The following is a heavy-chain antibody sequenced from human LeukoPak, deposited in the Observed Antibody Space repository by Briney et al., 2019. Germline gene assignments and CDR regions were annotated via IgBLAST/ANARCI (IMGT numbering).Heavy chain of an antibody. CDR2: IYYSGST. Sequence: ASETLSLTCTVSGGSISSSSYYWGWIRQPPGKGLEWIGSIYYSGSTYYNPSLKSRVTISVDTSKNQLSLKLSSVTAADTAVYYCARDNLVAAEYWFDPWGQGTLVTVSS. CDR3: ARDNLVAAEYWFDP. D-gene: IGHD2-15*01. J-gene: IGHJ5*02. CDR1: GGSISSSSYY. V-gene: IGHV4-39*02.